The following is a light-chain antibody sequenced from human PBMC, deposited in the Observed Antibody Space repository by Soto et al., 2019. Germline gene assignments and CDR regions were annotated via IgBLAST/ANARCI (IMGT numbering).Light chain of an antibody. V-gene: IGLV2-18*02. CDR1: SSDVGSYNR. CDR3: SSYTSSSTWV. J-gene: IGLJ3*02. CDR2: QVS. Sequence: QSVLTQPPSVSGSPGQSVTISYTGTSSDVGSYNRVSWYQQPPGTAPKLMIYQVSNRPSGVPDRFSGSKSGNTASLTISGLQAEDEADYYCSSYTSSSTWVFGGGTKLTVL.